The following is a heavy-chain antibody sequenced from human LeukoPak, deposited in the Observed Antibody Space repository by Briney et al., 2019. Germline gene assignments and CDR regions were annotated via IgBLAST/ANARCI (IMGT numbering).Heavy chain of an antibody. V-gene: IGHV5-51*01. J-gene: IGHJ4*02. CDR2: IYPGDSDT. CDR3: ARRSRGYCSSTSCFFDS. CDR1: GYSFTSYW. Sequence: GESLKISCKGSGYSFTSYWIAWVRQMPGKGLEWMGIIYPGDSDTRNSPSFQGQVTISADKSISTAYLQWSSLKAADTAMYYCARRSRGYCSSTSCFFDSWGQGTLVTVPS. D-gene: IGHD2-2*01.